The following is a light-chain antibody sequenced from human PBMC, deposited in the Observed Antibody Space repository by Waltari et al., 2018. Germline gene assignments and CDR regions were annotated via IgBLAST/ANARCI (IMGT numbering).Light chain of an antibody. CDR2: DAS. CDR1: QSVSRALRT. J-gene: IGKJ1*01. V-gene: IGKV3-20*01. CDR3: QRYGTLPAT. Sequence: EIVLTQSPGTLSLSPGARATLSCRASQSVSRALRTLDWYQQKPGQAPRLLIYDASTRATGIPDRFSGSGSGTDFTLTISRLEPDDFAVYYCQRYGTLPATFGQGTKVEIK.